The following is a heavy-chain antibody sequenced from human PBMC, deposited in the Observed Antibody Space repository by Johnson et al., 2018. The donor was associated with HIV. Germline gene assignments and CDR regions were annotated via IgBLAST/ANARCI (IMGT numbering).Heavy chain of an antibody. CDR1: GFTSTNCA. Sequence: VQLVESGGGVVQPGRSLRLSCAASGFTSTNCARHWVRQAPGISYDGSNNYYADCVKGRFTISRDNSKNTLYLQMNSLRTEDTALYYCVKGRRWLPYGGAFDIWGQGTMVTVSS. CDR2: ISYDGSNN. J-gene: IGHJ3*02. V-gene: IGHV3-30-3*02. D-gene: IGHD4-23*01. CDR3: VKGRRWLPYGGAFDI.